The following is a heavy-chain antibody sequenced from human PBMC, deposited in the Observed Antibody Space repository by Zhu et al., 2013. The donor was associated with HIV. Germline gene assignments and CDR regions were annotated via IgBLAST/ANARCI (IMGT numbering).Heavy chain of an antibody. CDR3: ARAPSRTERAGSRLYNWFDP. CDR2: MNPNSGNT. Sequence: QVQLVQSGAEVKNPGASVKVSCKSSGYTFTSYDINWVRQATGQGLEWMGWMNPNSGNTGYAQKFQGRLTMTRETSISTAYMELSRLEFEDTALYYCARAPSRTERAGSRLYNWFDPWGRGTLVTVSS. V-gene: IGHV1-8*01. D-gene: IGHD1-1*01. J-gene: IGHJ5*02. CDR1: GYTFTSYD.